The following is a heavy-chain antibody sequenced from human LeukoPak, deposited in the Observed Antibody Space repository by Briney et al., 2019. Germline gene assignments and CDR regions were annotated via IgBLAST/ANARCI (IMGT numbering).Heavy chain of an antibody. CDR2: ISYDGSNK. Sequence: GGSLRLSCAASGFTFSYYAMHWVRQAPGKGLEWVAVISYDGSNKYYVDSVKGRFTISRDNSNNTLYLQMNSLRVEDTAVYYCAKEWAVAGHDAFDIWGQGTMVTVSS. V-gene: IGHV3-30*18. D-gene: IGHD6-19*01. CDR3: AKEWAVAGHDAFDI. J-gene: IGHJ3*02. CDR1: GFTFSYYA.